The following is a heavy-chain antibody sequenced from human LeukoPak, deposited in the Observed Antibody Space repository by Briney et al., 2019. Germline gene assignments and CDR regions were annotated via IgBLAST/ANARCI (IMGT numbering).Heavy chain of an antibody. J-gene: IGHJ5*02. D-gene: IGHD3-10*01. Sequence: SETLSLTCAVSGYSISRGYYWGWIRQPPGKGLEWIGSIYHSGSTYYNPSLKSRVTISVDTSKNQFSLKLSSVTAADTAVYYCARDNGGFGELPSWFDPWGQGTLVTVSS. V-gene: IGHV4-38-2*02. CDR2: IYHSGST. CDR3: ARDNGGFGELPSWFDP. CDR1: GYSISRGYY.